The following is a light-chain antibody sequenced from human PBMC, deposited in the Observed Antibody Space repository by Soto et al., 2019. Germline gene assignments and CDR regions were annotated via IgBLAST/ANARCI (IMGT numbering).Light chain of an antibody. CDR3: LQDYNYPLT. J-gene: IGKJ4*01. Sequence: IQWTQSPSFLSASVGNRVTITCRASQGISSYLPWYQQKPGKAPKLLIYAASSLQSGVPSRFSGSGSGTDFTLTISSLQPEDFASYYCLQDYNYPLTFGGGTKVDIK. CDR1: QGISSY. CDR2: AAS. V-gene: IGKV1-6*01.